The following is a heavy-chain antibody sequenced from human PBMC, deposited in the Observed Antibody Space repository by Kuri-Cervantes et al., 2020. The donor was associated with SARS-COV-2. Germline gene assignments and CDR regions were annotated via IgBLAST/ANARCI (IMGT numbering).Heavy chain of an antibody. CDR3: AREGGGDPLVLGFGVVIHDAFDI. J-gene: IGHJ3*02. CDR1: GNPFTSYG. D-gene: IGHD3-3*01. V-gene: IGHV1-18*01. CDR2: TSAYNGNT. Sequence: KIPCQGSGNPFTSYGISAVRQAPGQGLEWMGWTSAYNGNTNYAQKLQGRVTMTTDTSTSTAYMALRSLRSHDTAVYYCAREGGGDPLVLGFGVVIHDAFDIWGQGTMVTVSS.